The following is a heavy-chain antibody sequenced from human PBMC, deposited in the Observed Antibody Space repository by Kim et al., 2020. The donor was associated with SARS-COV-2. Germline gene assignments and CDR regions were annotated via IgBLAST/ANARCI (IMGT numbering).Heavy chain of an antibody. CDR3: TNDILSSYAMDV. Sequence: GGSLRLSCSASGFTFSDSAIHWVRQASGRGLEWVGRIRNKNNRYATEYAASMKGRFTISRDESKRTAFLQMNSLTTEDTAVYYCTNDILSSYAMDVWG. J-gene: IGHJ6*02. D-gene: IGHD3-9*01. CDR2: IRNKNNRYAT. V-gene: IGHV3-73*01. CDR1: GFTFSDSA.